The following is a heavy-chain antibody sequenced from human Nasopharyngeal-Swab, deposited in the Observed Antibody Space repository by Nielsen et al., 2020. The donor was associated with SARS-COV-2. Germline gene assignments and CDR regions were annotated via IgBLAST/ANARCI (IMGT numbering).Heavy chain of an antibody. CDR2: TYHSGSA. D-gene: IGHD2-8*01. CDR3: AREGECTNGVCYIRGMDV. Sequence: SETLSLTCTVSGGSISGYYWSWIRQPPGKGLEWIGFTYHSGSASYNPSLKSRVAISGDTSKNQISLSLNSVTAADSAVYYCAREGECTNGVCYIRGMDVWGKGTTVTVSP. V-gene: IGHV4-59*01. J-gene: IGHJ6*04. CDR1: GGSISGYY.